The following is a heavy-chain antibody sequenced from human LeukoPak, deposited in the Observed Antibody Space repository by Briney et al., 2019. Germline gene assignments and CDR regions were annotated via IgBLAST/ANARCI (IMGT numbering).Heavy chain of an antibody. CDR3: ARIFGDSGSYSFYFDY. J-gene: IGHJ4*02. D-gene: IGHD1-26*01. CDR2: IDWDDDK. Sequence: SGPTLVNPTQTVTLTCTFSGFSLSTSGMCVSWIRQPPGKALEWLARIDWDDDKYYSTSLKTRLTISKDTSKNQVVLTMTNMDPVDTATYYCARIFGDSGSYSFYFDYWGQGTLVTVSS. V-gene: IGHV2-70*11. CDR1: GFSLSTSGMC.